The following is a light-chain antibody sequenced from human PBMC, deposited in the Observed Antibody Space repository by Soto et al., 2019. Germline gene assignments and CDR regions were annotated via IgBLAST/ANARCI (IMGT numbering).Light chain of an antibody. J-gene: IGLJ3*02. CDR1: SSNIGNNY. Sequence: QSVLTQPPSVSAAPGQKVTISCSGSSSNIGNNYVCWYQQLPGTAPKVLIYSSSNRPSGVPARFSGSKSGTSASLAITGLQAEDEADYYCQSYDISLSASVFGGGTKLTVL. CDR2: SSS. V-gene: IGLV1-40*01. CDR3: QSYDISLSASV.